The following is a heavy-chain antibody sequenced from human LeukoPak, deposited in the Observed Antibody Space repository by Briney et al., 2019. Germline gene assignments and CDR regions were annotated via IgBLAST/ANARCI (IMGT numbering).Heavy chain of an antibody. Sequence: PGGSLRLSCAASGFTFSSYSMNWVRQAPGKGLEWISYISSSKSTIYYADSVKGRFTISRDNAKNSLYLQINNLRAEDTAVYYCARGQAVAGPPDFWGQGTLVTVSS. CDR3: ARGQAVAGPPDF. CDR2: ISSSKSTI. J-gene: IGHJ4*02. CDR1: GFTFSSYS. V-gene: IGHV3-48*01. D-gene: IGHD6-19*01.